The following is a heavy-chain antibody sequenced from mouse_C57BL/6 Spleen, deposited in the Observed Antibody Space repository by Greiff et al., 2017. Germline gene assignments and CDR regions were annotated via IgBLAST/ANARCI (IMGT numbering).Heavy chain of an antibody. CDR2: IRSKSSNYAT. D-gene: IGHD1-1*01. Sequence: EVQLVESGGGLVQPKGSLKLSCAASGFTFNTYAMHWVRQAPGKGLEWVARIRSKSSNYATYYADSVKDRFTISRDDSQSMLYLQMNNLKTEDTAMYDSVRDDGSSYAMDYWGQGTSVTVSS. CDR1: GFTFNTYA. CDR3: VRDDGSSYAMDY. V-gene: IGHV10-3*01. J-gene: IGHJ4*01.